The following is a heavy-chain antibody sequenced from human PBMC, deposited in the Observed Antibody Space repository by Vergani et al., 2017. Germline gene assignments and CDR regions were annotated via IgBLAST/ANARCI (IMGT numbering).Heavy chain of an antibody. D-gene: IGHD2-8*02. Sequence: QVQLVQSGAEVKKPGASVKVSCKVSGYTLTELSMHWVRQAPGKGLEWMGGFDPEDGETIYAQKFQGRVTMTVDTSTDTAYMELSSLRSEDTAVYYCATRDDMILGLGYWGQGTLVTVSS. V-gene: IGHV1-24*01. J-gene: IGHJ4*02. CDR1: GYTLTELS. CDR3: ATRDDMILGLGY. CDR2: FDPEDGET.